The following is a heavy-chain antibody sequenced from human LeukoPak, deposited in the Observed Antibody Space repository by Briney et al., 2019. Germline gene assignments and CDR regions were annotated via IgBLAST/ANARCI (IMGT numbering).Heavy chain of an antibody. V-gene: IGHV3-33*01. D-gene: IGHD2-8*01. CDR2: IWYDGTSR. Sequence: GGSLRLSCAVSGFTFSDYGMHWVRQAPGKGLEWVAVIWYDGTSRYYADSVEGRFTISRDNSRNSLFLQMNSLSAEDTAVYYCAREGSIVPHQDLDPWGQGTLVTVSS. CDR1: GFTFSDYG. CDR3: AREGSIVPHQDLDP. J-gene: IGHJ5*02.